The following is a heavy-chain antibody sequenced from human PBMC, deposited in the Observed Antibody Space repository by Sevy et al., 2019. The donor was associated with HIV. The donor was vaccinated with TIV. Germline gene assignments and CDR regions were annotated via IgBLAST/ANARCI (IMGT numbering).Heavy chain of an antibody. D-gene: IGHD6-6*01. J-gene: IGHJ6*03. CDR2: VYYTGKT. CDR3: ARGGAGRQFDYYYYMDV. Sequence: SETLSLTCNVSGVSITRSYWNWIRQTPGKGLEWIAFVYYTGKTNYNPSLKSRFTVSLDTSKSPFSLKLSSVTAADTAVYYCARGGAGRQFDYYYYMDVWGKGTTVTVSS. CDR1: GVSITRSY. V-gene: IGHV4-59*01.